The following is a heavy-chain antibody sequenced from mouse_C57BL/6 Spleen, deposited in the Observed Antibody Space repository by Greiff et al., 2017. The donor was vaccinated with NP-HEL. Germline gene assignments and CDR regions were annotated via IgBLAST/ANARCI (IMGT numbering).Heavy chain of an antibody. CDR3: ARGDGYYLDY. D-gene: IGHD2-3*01. J-gene: IGHJ2*01. V-gene: IGHV1-69*01. CDR2: IDPSDSYT. Sequence: QVQLQQSGAELARPGASVKLSCKASGYTFTSYGISWVKQRPGQGLEWIGEIDPSDSYTNYNQKFKGKSTLTVDKSSSTAYMQLSSLTSEDSAVYYCARGDGYYLDYWGQGTTRTVSS. CDR1: GYTFTSYG.